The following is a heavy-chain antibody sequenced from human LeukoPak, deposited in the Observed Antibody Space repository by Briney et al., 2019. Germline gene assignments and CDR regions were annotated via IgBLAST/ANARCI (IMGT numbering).Heavy chain of an antibody. Sequence: SQTLSLTCTVSGGSISSGSYYWSWIRQPAGKGLEWIGRIYTSGSTNYNPSLKSRVTISVDTSKNQFSLKLSSVTAADTAVYYCAAATPGERLKGYWGQGTLVTVSS. CDR2: IYTSGST. D-gene: IGHD1-1*01. CDR1: GGSISSGSYY. CDR3: AAATPGERLKGY. J-gene: IGHJ4*02. V-gene: IGHV4-61*02.